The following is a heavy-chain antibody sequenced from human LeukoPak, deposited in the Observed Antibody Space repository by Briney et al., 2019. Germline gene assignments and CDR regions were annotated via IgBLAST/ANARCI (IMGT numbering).Heavy chain of an antibody. Sequence: SETLSLTCTVSGGSISSYYWSWIRQPPGKGLEWIGYIYYSGRTNYNPSLNSRVTISVDTSKNQFSLKLNSVTAADTAVYYCARDVSFYGAYHYYFDYWGQGALVTVSS. V-gene: IGHV4-59*01. CDR2: IYYSGRT. J-gene: IGHJ4*02. D-gene: IGHD4/OR15-4a*01. CDR3: ARDVSFYGAYHYYFDY. CDR1: GGSISSYY.